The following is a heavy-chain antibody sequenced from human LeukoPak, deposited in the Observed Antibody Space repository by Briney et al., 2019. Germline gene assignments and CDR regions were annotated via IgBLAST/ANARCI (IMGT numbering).Heavy chain of an antibody. D-gene: IGHD3-22*01. CDR2: ISWNSGSI. Sequence: GRSLRLSCAASGFTFGDYAMHWVRQAPGRGLEWVSGISWNSGSIGYADSVKGRFTISRDNAKNSLYLQMNSLRAEDMALYYCAKGDDYDSSGPVDYWGRRTLVTVSS. J-gene: IGHJ4*02. V-gene: IGHV3-9*03. CDR3: AKGDDYDSSGPVDY. CDR1: GFTFGDYA.